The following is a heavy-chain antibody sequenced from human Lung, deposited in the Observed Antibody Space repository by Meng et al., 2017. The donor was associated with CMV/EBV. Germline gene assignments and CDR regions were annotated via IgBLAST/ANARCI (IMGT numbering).Heavy chain of an antibody. Sequence: GGSLGLXCAASEFLFSSYSMAWVRRAPGKGLEWVASISTSSNYIYYADSLKGRVTISRDNAENLLYLQVNSLRAEDTAVYYCARGKLYYEFWGELSDYAMDVXGQGXTVTVSS. D-gene: IGHD3-3*01. V-gene: IGHV3-21*01. J-gene: IGHJ6*02. CDR1: EFLFSSYS. CDR3: ARGKLYYEFWGELSDYAMDV. CDR2: ISTSSNYI.